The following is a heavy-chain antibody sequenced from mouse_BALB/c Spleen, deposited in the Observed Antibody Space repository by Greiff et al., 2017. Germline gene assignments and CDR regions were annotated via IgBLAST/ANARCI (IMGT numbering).Heavy chain of an antibody. J-gene: IGHJ4*01. D-gene: IGHD2-4*01. CDR1: GYSFTSYY. V-gene: IGHV1-66*01. CDR3: ARRGDYDSYYYAMDY. CDR2: IFPGSGNT. Sequence: VQLQQSGPELVKPGASVKISCKASGYSFTSYYIHWVKQRPGQGLEWIGWIFPGSGNTKYNEKFKGKATLTADTSSSTAYMQLSSLTSEDSAVYFCARRGDYDSYYYAMDYWGQGTSVTVSS.